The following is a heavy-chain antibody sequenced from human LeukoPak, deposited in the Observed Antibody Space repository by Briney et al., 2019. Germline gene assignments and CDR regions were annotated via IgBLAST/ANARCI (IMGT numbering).Heavy chain of an antibody. CDR2: INHSGST. CDR1: GGSFSGYY. Sequence: SETLSLTCAVYGGSFSGYYWSWIRQPPGKGLEWVGEINHSGSTNYNPSLKSRLTISVDTSKNQFSLKLSSVTAADTAVYYCARHRSTTMVRGVIISQRIYRGNWFDPWGQGTLVTVSS. J-gene: IGHJ5*02. D-gene: IGHD3-10*01. V-gene: IGHV4-34*01. CDR3: ARHRSTTMVRGVIISQRIYRGNWFDP.